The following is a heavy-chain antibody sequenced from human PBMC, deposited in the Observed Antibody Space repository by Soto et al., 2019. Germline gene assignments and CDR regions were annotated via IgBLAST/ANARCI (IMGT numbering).Heavy chain of an antibody. CDR2: IYSCGST. J-gene: IGHJ3*02. CDR1: GFTVSSNY. V-gene: IGHV3-66*03. CDR3: AGGLDEGDDFDI. D-gene: IGHD3-16*01. Sequence: GGSLRLSCAASGFTVSSNYMSWVRQAPGKGLEWVSVIYSCGSTYYADSVKGCFTISRDNSKNTLYRQMNSLRAEDSAVYDCAGGLDEGDDFDIWGQGTMVTVSS.